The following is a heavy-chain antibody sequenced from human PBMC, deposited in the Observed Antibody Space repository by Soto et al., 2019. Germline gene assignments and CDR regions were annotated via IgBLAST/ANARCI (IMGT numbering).Heavy chain of an antibody. J-gene: IGHJ4*03. V-gene: IGHV3-23*01. CDR2: IRGSGSST. CDR3: AKSVYCYEGSRFYFDI. D-gene: IGHD3-22*01. CDR1: GFTFSSYG. Sequence: GGSLRLSCAASGFTFSSYGMRWVRQAPGKGLEWVSAIRGSGSSTYYADSLKGRFTISRDNSKNTLYLQMNSLRAEDTAVYYCAKSVYCYEGSRFYFDIWGQGTMVTVSS.